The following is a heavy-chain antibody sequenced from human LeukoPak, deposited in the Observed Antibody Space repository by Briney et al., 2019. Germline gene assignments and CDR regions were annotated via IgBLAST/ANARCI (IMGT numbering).Heavy chain of an antibody. Sequence: ASVKVSCKAAAYTFTGYYMHWVRQAPGQGLEWMGWIAPNSGGANYAQKFQGRVTMTRDTSISTAYMDLSRLRADDTAVYYCAREGLGAVAGGNNWFDPWGQGTLVTVSS. CDR3: AREGLGAVAGGNNWFDP. V-gene: IGHV1-2*02. CDR2: IAPNSGGA. J-gene: IGHJ5*02. D-gene: IGHD6-19*01. CDR1: AYTFTGYY.